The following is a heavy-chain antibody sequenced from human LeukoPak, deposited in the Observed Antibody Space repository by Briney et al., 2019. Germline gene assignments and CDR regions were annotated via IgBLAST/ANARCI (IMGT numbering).Heavy chain of an antibody. J-gene: IGHJ4*02. D-gene: IGHD2-2*01. CDR3: ARCSITSCYETPFDN. CDR1: GFTFSSYA. CDR2: ISGSGGST. V-gene: IGHV3-23*01. Sequence: QPGGSLRLSCAASGFTFSSYAMSWVRQAPGKGLEWVSAISGSGGSTYYADSVKGRFTISRDNSKNTLYLQLDSLRVDDTAIYYCARCSITSCYETPFDNWGQGTLVTVSS.